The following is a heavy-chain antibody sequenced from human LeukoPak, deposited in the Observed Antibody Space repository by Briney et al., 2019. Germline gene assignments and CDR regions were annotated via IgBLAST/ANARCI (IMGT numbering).Heavy chain of an antibody. D-gene: IGHD4-11*01. CDR2: INSDESIT. Sequence: GGSLRLSCAASGFTFGSSWMYWVRQAPGKGLVWVSRINSDESITTYADSVKGRFTISRDNAKNTLYLQMNSLRAEDTAVYYCARGLVPGFLDYWGQGTPVTVSS. CDR1: GFTFGSSW. CDR3: ARGLVPGFLDY. J-gene: IGHJ4*02. V-gene: IGHV3-74*01.